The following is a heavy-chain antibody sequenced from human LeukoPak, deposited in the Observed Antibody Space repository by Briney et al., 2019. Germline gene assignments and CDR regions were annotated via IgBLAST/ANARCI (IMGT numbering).Heavy chain of an antibody. J-gene: IGHJ4*02. CDR1: GFTFDNYP. Sequence: PGGSLRLSCAVSGFTFDNYPLHWVRQPPGKGLEYVVNINEDGSEKYHVDSVKGRFTISRDNTKNSLYLQRSILRGDATVVYYCVRDCGFHTFDYWGQGTLVTVSS. V-gene: IGHV3-7*05. D-gene: IGHD2-21*01. CDR2: INEDGSEK. CDR3: VRDCGFHTFDY.